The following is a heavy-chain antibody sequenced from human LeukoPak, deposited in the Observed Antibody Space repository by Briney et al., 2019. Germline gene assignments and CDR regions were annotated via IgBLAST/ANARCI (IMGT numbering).Heavy chain of an antibody. D-gene: IGHD5-12*01. CDR3: AKDKRYSGYDPFDY. J-gene: IGHJ4*02. CDR1: GFTFSTYS. CDR2: ITGNSDFM. Sequence: GRSLRLSCAASGFTFSTYSMNWVRQAPGKGLEWVSSITGNSDFMSYADSVKGRFTISRDNSKNSLYLQMNSLRTEDTALYYCAKDKRYSGYDPFDYWGQGTLVTVSS. V-gene: IGHV3-21*04.